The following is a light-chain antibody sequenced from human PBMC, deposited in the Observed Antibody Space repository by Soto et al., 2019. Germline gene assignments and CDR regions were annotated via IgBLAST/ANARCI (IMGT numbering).Light chain of an antibody. Sequence: EIVLTQSPGTLSLSQGERATLSCRASQSVSSSYLAWYQQKPGQAPRLLIYGASSRATGIPDRFSGSGSGTDFTLTISRLEPEDFAVYYCQQYGRSPWTFGQGTKVDI. V-gene: IGKV3-20*01. CDR2: GAS. CDR1: QSVSSSY. CDR3: QQYGRSPWT. J-gene: IGKJ1*01.